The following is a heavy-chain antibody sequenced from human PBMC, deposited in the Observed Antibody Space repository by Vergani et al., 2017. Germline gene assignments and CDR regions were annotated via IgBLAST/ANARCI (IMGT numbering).Heavy chain of an antibody. CDR1: GATFRSNT. Sequence: QVQLVQSGAEVKKPGSSVKVSCKASGATFRSNTISWVRQRPGMGLDWIGYIYYSGTTYYNPSLESRLTISLDTSENHLSLKLTSVTAADTAVYYCARQKDYYMDVWGKGATVTVS. J-gene: IGHJ6*03. CDR2: IYYSGTT. CDR3: ARQKDYYMDV. V-gene: IGHV4-30-4*02.